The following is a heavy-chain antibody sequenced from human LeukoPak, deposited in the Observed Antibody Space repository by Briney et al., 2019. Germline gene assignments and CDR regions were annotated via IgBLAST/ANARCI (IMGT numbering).Heavy chain of an antibody. CDR3: ARYGSGTYSDDHFQH. CDR1: GGSITSSSYY. D-gene: IGHD3-10*01. V-gene: IGHV4-39*07. J-gene: IGHJ1*01. CDR2: IYYSGST. Sequence: PSETLSLTCTVSGGSITSSSYYWGWIRQPPGKGLEWIGSIYYSGSTKYNPSLKSRVTISVDTSKNQFSLKLTSVTAADTAVYYCARYGSGTYSDDHFQHWGQGTLVTVSS.